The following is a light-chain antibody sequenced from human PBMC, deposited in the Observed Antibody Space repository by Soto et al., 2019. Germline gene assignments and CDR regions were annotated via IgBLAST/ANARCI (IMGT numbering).Light chain of an antibody. J-gene: IGLJ1*01. CDR3: CSYAGTTTYV. V-gene: IGLV2-23*02. Sequence: QSVLTQPASVSGSPGQSITISCTGTRSDVGSYNLVSWYQQHPGKAPKLMIYEVTERPSGVSNHFTGSKSGDTASLTIYGLQAEDEADYYCCSYAGTTTYVFGTGTKVTVL. CDR2: EVT. CDR1: RSDVGSYNL.